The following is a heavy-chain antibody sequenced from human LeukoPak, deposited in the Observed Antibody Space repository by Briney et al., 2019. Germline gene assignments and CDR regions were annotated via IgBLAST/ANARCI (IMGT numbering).Heavy chain of an antibody. CDR3: ARAPAYDYVWGSYRFEVNFDI. CDR2: IYHSGST. J-gene: IGHJ3*02. V-gene: IGHV4-4*02. D-gene: IGHD3-16*02. CDR1: GGSISSSNW. Sequence: PSETLSLTCAVSGGSISSSNWWSWVRQPPGKGLEWIGEIYHSGSTNYNPSLKSRVTISVDTSKNQFSLKLSSVTAADTAVYYCARAPAYDYVWGSYRFEVNFDIWGQGTMVTVSS.